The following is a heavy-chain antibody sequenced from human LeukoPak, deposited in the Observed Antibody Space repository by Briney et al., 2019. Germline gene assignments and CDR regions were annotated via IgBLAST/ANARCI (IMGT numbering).Heavy chain of an antibody. CDR2: INPNRGGT. V-gene: IGHV1-2*02. Sequence: ASVKVSCKASGYTFTAYYMHWVRQAPGQGLEWMGWINPNRGGTNYAQKFQGRVTMTRDTSISTAYMELSRLRSDDTAVYYCARALDYGDYNYMDVWGKGTTVTVSS. J-gene: IGHJ6*03. D-gene: IGHD4-17*01. CDR3: ARALDYGDYNYMDV. CDR1: GYTFTAYY.